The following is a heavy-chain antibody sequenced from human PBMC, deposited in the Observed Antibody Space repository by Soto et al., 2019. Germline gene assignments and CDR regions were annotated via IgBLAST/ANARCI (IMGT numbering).Heavy chain of an antibody. J-gene: IGHJ4*02. D-gene: IGHD1-26*01. CDR3: ANRGAGHYFDY. Sequence: EVQLLESGGGLVQPGGSLRLSCAASGFTFSSYAMSWVRQAPGKGLEWVSVISGSGGSTYYADSVKGRFTISRDNSKNTLYLQMNRLRAEDTAVYYCANRGAGHYFDYWGQGTLVTVSS. CDR1: GFTFSSYA. V-gene: IGHV3-23*01. CDR2: ISGSGGST.